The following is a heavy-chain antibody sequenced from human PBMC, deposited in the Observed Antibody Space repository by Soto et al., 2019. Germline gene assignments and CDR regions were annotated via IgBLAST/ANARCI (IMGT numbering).Heavy chain of an antibody. V-gene: IGHV4-4*02. D-gene: IGHD6-19*01. CDR3: AYSTGWYRHDI. Sequence: QVQLQESGPGLVKPSGTLSLTCAVSGDSISSSKWWTWVRQPPGKGLEWIGEIFHSGSTNYNPSLKSRVTISVDKSKNQLSLKLSSVTAADTAVYYCAYSTGWYRHDIWGHGTLVTVSS. CDR2: IFHSGST. J-gene: IGHJ3*02. CDR1: GDSISSSKW.